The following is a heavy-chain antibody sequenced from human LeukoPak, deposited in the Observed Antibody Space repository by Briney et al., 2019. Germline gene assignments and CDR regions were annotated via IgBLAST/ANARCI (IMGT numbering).Heavy chain of an antibody. D-gene: IGHD6-6*01. CDR3: ARDEAYSSSSVDY. CDR1: GFTFSSYS. CDR2: ISSSSSYI. V-gene: IGHV3-21*01. Sequence: GGSLRLSCAASGFTFSSYSMNWVRQAPGKGLEWVSSISSSSSYIYYADSVKGRFTISRDNAKNSLYLQMNSLRAEDTAVYYCARDEAYSSSSVDYWGQGTLVTVSS. J-gene: IGHJ4*02.